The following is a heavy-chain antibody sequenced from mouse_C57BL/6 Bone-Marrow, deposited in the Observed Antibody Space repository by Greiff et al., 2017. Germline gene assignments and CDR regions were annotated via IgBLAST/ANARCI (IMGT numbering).Heavy chain of an antibody. J-gene: IGHJ2*01. D-gene: IGHD2-4*01. V-gene: IGHV14-4*01. Sequence: VQLQQSGAELVRPGASVKLSCTASGFNIKDDYIHWVKQRPEQGLEWIGWIDPEIGDTEYASKFQGKATITSDTSSNTAYLQRSSLTSEDTAVYYCSSFDCNYFSFWGQGTPLTVAS. CDR2: IDPEIGDT. CDR1: GFNIKDDY. CDR3: SSFDCNYFSF.